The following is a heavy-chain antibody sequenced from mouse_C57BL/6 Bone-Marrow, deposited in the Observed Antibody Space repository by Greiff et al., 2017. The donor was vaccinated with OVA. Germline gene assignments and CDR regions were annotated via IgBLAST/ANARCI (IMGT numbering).Heavy chain of an antibody. V-gene: IGHV1-82*01. CDR2: IYPGDGDT. CDR3: ARVSIYYGSRRSPYAMDY. Sequence: QVQLQQSGPELVKPGASVKISCKASGYAFSSSWMNWVKQRPGKGLEWIGRIYPGDGDTNYNGKFKGKATLTADKSSSTAYMQLSSLTSEDSAVYYCARVSIYYGSRRSPYAMDYWGQGTSVTVSS. CDR1: GYAFSSSW. J-gene: IGHJ4*01. D-gene: IGHD1-1*01.